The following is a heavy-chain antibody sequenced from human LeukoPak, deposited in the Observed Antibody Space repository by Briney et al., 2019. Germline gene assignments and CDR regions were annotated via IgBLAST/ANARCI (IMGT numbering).Heavy chain of an antibody. D-gene: IGHD1-26*01. CDR3: ARKDSGAAFDI. Sequence: PGGSLRLSCAASGFTVSSNYMSWVRQAPGKGLEWVSVIYSGGSTYYADSVKGRFTISRDNSKNTLYLQMNSLRAEDTAVYYCARKDSGAAFDIWGQGTMVTVSS. CDR2: IYSGGST. V-gene: IGHV3-53*01. J-gene: IGHJ3*02. CDR1: GFTVSSNY.